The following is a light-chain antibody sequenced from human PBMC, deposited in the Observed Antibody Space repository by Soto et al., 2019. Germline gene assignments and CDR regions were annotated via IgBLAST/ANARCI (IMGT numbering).Light chain of an antibody. CDR1: QRISPY. V-gene: IGKV1-39*01. CDR2: AAS. CDR3: QQCYSSPRT. J-gene: IGKJ1*01. Sequence: DIQMTQSPSTLSAGVGDRVTITCRARQRISPYLNWYQQKPGKAPTLLIYAASSLQSGVPSRFSGGGSGTDFTLTNNTLQPEDFATYFCQQCYSSPRTFGQGTKVEIK.